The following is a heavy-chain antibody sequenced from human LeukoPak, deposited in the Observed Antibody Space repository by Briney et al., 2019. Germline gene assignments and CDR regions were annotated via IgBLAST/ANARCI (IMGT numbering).Heavy chain of an antibody. J-gene: IGHJ6*02. CDR3: ARAALDCSSTSCYRGDYYGMDV. CDR2: INSDGSST. CDR1: GFTFSSYW. Sequence: GGSLRLSCAASGFTFSSYWMHWVRQAPGKGLVWVSRINSDGSSTSYADSVKGRFTISRDNAKNTLYLQMNSLRAEDTAVYYCARAALDCSSTSCYRGDYYGMDVWGQGTTVTVSS. V-gene: IGHV3-74*01. D-gene: IGHD2-2*01.